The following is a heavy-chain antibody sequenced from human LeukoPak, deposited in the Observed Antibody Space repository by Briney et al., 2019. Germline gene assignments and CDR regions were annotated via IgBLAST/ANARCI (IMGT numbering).Heavy chain of an antibody. J-gene: IGHJ4*02. CDR3: TTDDYGSGSYSNTLLSVFDY. V-gene: IGHV3-15*01. D-gene: IGHD3-10*01. Sequence: PGESLRLSCAASGFTFSNAWMSWVRQAPGKGLEWVGRFKSKNDGGTKDYAAPEKGRFTISRDDSKNTLYLQMNSLKTEDTAVYYCTTDDYGSGSYSNTLLSVFDYWGQGTLVIVSS. CDR2: FKSKNDGGTK. CDR1: GFTFSNAW.